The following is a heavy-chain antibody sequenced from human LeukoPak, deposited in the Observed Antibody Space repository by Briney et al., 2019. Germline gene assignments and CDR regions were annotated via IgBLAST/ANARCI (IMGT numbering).Heavy chain of an antibody. J-gene: IGHJ3*02. CDR2: ISAYNGNT. CDR3: AREFRGLDAFDI. D-gene: IGHD3-22*01. Sequence: ASVSVSCKASGYSFTNYGITWVRQAPGQGLEWMGWISAYNGNTNYAQKLQGRVTMTTDTSTSTAYMELRSLRSDDTAVYYCAREFRGLDAFDIWGQGTMVTASS. CDR1: GYSFTNYG. V-gene: IGHV1-18*01.